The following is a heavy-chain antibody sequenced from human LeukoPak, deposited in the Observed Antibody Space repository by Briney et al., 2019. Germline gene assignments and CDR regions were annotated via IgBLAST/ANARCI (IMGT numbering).Heavy chain of an antibody. J-gene: IGHJ3*02. V-gene: IGHV4-39*02. CDR3: AREDYDSSGYYFVDI. D-gene: IGHD3-22*01. CDR1: GGSIRSSYYY. CDR2: IYDSGST. Sequence: PSETLSLTCTVSGGSIRSSYYYWGWIRQPPGKGPEWIGSIYDSGSTYYNPSLKSRVTISVDTSKNQFSLKLNSVTAADTAVYYCAREDYDSSGYYFVDIWGQGTMVTVSS.